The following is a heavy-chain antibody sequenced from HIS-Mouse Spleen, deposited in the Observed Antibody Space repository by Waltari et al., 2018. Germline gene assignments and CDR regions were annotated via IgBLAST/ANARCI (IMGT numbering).Heavy chain of an antibody. CDR1: GFTFRSYS. Sequence: EVQLVESGGGLVQPGGSLRLDCAASGFTFRSYSMNWVRQAPGKGLEWVSYISSSSSTIYYADSVKGRFTISRDNAKNSLYLQMNSLRAEDTAVYYCARDLGNWFDPWGQGTLVTVSS. V-gene: IGHV3-48*01. CDR3: ARDLGNWFDP. J-gene: IGHJ5*02. CDR2: ISSSSSTI.